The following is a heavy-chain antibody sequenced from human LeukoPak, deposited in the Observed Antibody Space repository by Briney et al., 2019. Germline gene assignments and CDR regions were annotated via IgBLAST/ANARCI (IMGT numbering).Heavy chain of an antibody. CDR2: ISGSGGST. J-gene: IGHJ4*02. V-gene: IGHV3-23*01. D-gene: IGHD3-3*01. CDR1: GFTFDDHA. CDR3: AKLSYYDFWSGYYPLLSY. Sequence: PGGSLRLSCAASGFTFDDHAMSWVRQAPGKGLEWVSAISGSGGSTYYADSVKGRFTISRDNSKNTLYLQMNSLRAEDTAVYYCAKLSYYDFWSGYYPLLSYWGQGTLVTVSS.